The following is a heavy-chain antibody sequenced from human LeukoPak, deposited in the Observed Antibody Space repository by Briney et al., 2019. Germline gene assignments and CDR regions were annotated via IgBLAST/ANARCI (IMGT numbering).Heavy chain of an antibody. Sequence: TSETLSLTCTVSGGSISSFYWSWIRQPPGKGLEWIGYIYYTGSTNYNPSLKSRVTISLDTSKNQFSLKLSSMTAADTAVYYCARGPYYYDSSGYYFDYWGQGTLVTVSS. CDR2: IYYTGST. CDR1: GGSISSFY. D-gene: IGHD3-22*01. J-gene: IGHJ4*02. CDR3: ARGPYYYDSSGYYFDY. V-gene: IGHV4-59*01.